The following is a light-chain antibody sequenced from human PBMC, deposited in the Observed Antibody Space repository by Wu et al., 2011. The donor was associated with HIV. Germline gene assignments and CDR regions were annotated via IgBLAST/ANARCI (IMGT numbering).Light chain of an antibody. CDR1: QSISNW. CDR3: QELYSYTFT. J-gene: IGKJ3*01. CDR2: KAS. V-gene: IGKV1-5*03. Sequence: DIQMTQSPSTLSASVGDRVTITCRASQSISNWLAWYQQKPGKAPKLLIYKASSLESGVPSRFSGSGSGTEFTLTISSLQPDDFATYYCQELYSYTFTFGSGPKWISN.